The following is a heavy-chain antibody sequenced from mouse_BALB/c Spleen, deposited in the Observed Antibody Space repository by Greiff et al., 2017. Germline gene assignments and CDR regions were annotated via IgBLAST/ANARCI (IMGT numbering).Heavy chain of an antibody. Sequence: EVQLQESGPGLVKPSQSLSLTCSVTGYSITSGYYWNWIRQFPGNKLEWMGYISYDGSNNYNPSLKNRISITRDTSKNQFFLKLNSVTTEDTATYYCARGGDYYYGSSPWFAYWGQGTLVTVSA. CDR3: ARGGDYYYGSSPWFAY. CDR1: GYSITSGYY. CDR2: ISYDGSN. D-gene: IGHD1-1*01. J-gene: IGHJ3*01. V-gene: IGHV3-6*02.